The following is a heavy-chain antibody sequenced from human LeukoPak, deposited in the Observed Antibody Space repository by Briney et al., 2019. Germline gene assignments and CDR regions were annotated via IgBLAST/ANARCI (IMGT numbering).Heavy chain of an antibody. CDR2: ISATGGST. Sequence: GGSLRLSRAASGFTFSSYAMSWVRQAPGKGLEWVSSISATGGSTYYADSVKGRFTISRDNSKNTLYLQMNSLRAEDTAVYYCAKEAYYYGSGSLSWGQGTLVTVSS. CDR1: GFTFSSYA. CDR3: AKEAYYYGSGSLS. D-gene: IGHD3-10*01. J-gene: IGHJ4*02. V-gene: IGHV3-23*01.